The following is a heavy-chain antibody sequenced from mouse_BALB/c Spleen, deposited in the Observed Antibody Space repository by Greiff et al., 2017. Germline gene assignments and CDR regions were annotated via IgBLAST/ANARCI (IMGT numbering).Heavy chain of an antibody. Sequence: QVQLKESGPSLVQPSQSLSITCTVSGFSLTSYGVHWVRQSPGKGLEWLGVIWRGGSTDYNAAFMSRLSITKDNSKSQVFFKMNSLQADDTAIYYCAKNRDYGNYDYFDYWGQGTTLTVSS. CDR2: IWRGGST. J-gene: IGHJ2*01. CDR1: GFSLTSYG. D-gene: IGHD2-1*01. CDR3: AKNRDYGNYDYFDY. V-gene: IGHV2-5-1*01.